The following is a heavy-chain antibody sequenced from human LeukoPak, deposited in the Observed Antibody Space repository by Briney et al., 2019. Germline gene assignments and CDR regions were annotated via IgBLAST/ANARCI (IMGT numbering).Heavy chain of an antibody. D-gene: IGHD4-23*01. CDR1: GFTFTSSA. CDR3: AAPYGGKGVGVWFDP. CDR2: IVVGSGNT. J-gene: IGHJ5*02. V-gene: IGHV1-58*01. Sequence: ASVKVSCKASGFTFTSSAVQWVRQARGQRLEWIGWIVVGSGNTNYAQKFQERVTITRDMSTSTAYMELSSLRSEDTAVYYCAAPYGGKGVGVWFDPWGQGTLVTVSS.